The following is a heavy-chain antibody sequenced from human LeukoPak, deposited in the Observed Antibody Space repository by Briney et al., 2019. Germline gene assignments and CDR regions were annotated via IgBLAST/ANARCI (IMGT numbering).Heavy chain of an antibody. CDR3: ARNRDGYNSFDY. CDR1: GGSISSGDYY. CDR2: IYYTGST. V-gene: IGHV4-30-4*01. J-gene: IGHJ4*02. Sequence: PSETLSLTCTVSGGSISSGDYYWSWIRQPPGKGLEWIGYIYYTGSTYYNPSLKSRVTISVDTSKNQFSLKLTSMTAADTAVYYCARNRDGYNSFDYWGQGTLVTVSS. D-gene: IGHD5-24*01.